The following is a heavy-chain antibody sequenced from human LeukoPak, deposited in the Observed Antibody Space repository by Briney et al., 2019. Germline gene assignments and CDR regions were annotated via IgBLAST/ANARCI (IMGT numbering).Heavy chain of an antibody. Sequence: GGSLSLSRAASGFTFDDYVMHWVRQSPGRGRAWVSLFSGDGDSTHYADSVNARFTITRNNSKNSLYLPMNSPRSEDYALDYYFKDICSAGVVIWFDPWGQGTLVTVSS. CDR1: GFTFDDYV. J-gene: IGHJ5*02. V-gene: IGHV3-43*02. CDR3: FKDICSAGVVIWFDP. D-gene: IGHD2-8*01. CDR2: FSGDGDST.